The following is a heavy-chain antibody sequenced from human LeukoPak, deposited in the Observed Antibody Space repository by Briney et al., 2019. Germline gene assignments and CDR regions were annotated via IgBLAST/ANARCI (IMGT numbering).Heavy chain of an antibody. J-gene: IGHJ4*02. D-gene: IGHD2-2*01. CDR3: ARQLGYCSSTSCYADKVDY. Sequence: PSETLSLTCTVSGGSISSSSHYWGWIRQPPGKGLEWIGSIYYSGSTYYNPSLKSRVTISVGTSKNQFSLKLSSVTATDTAVYYCARQLGYCSSTSCYADKVDYWGQRTLVTVSS. CDR2: IYYSGST. CDR1: GGSISSSSHY. V-gene: IGHV4-39*01.